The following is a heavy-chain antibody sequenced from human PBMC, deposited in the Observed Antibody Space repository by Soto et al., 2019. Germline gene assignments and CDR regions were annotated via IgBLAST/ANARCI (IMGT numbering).Heavy chain of an antibody. D-gene: IGHD3-16*01. V-gene: IGHV3-30*19. CDR2: TSYDGSDK. Sequence: QVQLVESGGGVVQPGTSLRVSCVGSGFTFRSYVIHWVRQAPGKGLEWVALTSYDGSDKYYDDSVRGRFTISRDNSRNTVDLQMDSLRLEDTALYDCARWATTGGLDVWGQGTLVSVS. J-gene: IGHJ1*01. CDR3: ARWATTGGLDV. CDR1: GFTFRSYV.